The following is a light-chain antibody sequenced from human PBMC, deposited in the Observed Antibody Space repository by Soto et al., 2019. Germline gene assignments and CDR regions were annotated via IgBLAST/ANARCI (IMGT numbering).Light chain of an antibody. Sequence: QSAVTQPPSASGSLGQSVTISCTGTSSDVGGYNYVSWYQQHPGKAPKLMIYEVTKRPSGVPDRFSGSKSGNTASLTVSGLQAEDEADYYCSSYAGSDNLVFGGGTKLTVL. CDR1: SSDVGGYNY. CDR3: SSYAGSDNLV. CDR2: EVT. J-gene: IGLJ2*01. V-gene: IGLV2-8*01.